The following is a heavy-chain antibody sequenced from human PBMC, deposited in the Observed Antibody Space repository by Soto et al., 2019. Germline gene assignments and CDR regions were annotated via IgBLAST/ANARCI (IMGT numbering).Heavy chain of an antibody. D-gene: IGHD2-15*01. V-gene: IGHV1-46*01. CDR1: GYTFSSYY. CDR3: ARGKDLPYYYYGLDV. CDR2: INPSGGYT. J-gene: IGHJ6*02. Sequence: VASVKVSCKASGYTFSSYYMNWVRQAPGQGLEWLGIINPSGGYTTYAQRFLGRVTMTSDTSTSTVHMELSSLRSEDTAVYFCARGKDLPYYYYGLDVWGQGTTVTVSS.